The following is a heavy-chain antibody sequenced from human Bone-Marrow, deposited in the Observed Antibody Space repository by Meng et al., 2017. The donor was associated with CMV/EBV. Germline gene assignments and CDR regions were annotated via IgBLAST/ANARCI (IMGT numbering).Heavy chain of an antibody. D-gene: IGHD1-26*01. J-gene: IGHJ4*02. Sequence: SQTLSLTCTVSGGSISSSSYYWGWIRQPPGKGLEWTGSIYYSGSTYYNPSLRSRVTISVDTSKNQFSLKLSSVTAADTAVYYCAKYSGSYYAYYFDYWGQGTMVTVSS. CDR2: IYYSGST. CDR3: AKYSGSYYAYYFDY. V-gene: IGHV4-39*07. CDR1: GGSISSSSYY.